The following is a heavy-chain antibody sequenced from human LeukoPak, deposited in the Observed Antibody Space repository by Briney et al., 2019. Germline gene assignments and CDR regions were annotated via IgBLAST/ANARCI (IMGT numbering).Heavy chain of an antibody. V-gene: IGHV3-23*01. J-gene: IGHJ4*02. CDR2: ISGSGGST. Sequence: GGSLRLSCAASGFTFSSYAMSWVRQAPGKGLEWVSAISGSGGSTYYADSVKGRFTISRDNSKSTLYLQMNSLRAEDTAVYYCAKGLLSGSYYGYWGQGTLVTVSS. CDR1: GFTFSSYA. CDR3: AKGLLSGSYYGY. D-gene: IGHD1-26*01.